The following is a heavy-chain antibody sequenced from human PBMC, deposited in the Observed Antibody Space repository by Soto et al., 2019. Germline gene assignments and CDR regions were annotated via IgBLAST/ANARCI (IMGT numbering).Heavy chain of an antibody. Sequence: SQTLXLTCAISGDSVSSNSAAWNWIRLSPSRGLEWLARTYYRSRWYNDYAVSVRSRITVNPDTSKNQFSLQLTSVTLEDTAVYYCAGTTSHQWYYMDVWGKGTTVTVSS. CDR1: GDSVSSNSAA. CDR3: AGTTSHQWYYMDV. CDR2: TYYRSRWYN. J-gene: IGHJ6*03. D-gene: IGHD1-7*01. V-gene: IGHV6-1*01.